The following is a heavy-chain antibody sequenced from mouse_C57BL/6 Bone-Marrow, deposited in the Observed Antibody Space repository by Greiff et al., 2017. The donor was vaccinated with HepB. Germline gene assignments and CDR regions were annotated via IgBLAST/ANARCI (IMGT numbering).Heavy chain of an antibody. CDR1: GYTFTDHT. J-gene: IGHJ4*01. CDR3: ERGLYDTIDY. Sequence: QVQLKQSDAELVKPGASVKISCKVSGYTFTDHTIHWMKQRPEQGLEWIGYIYPRDGSTKYNEKLKGKATLTADKPSSTAYMQLHSLTSEDTAVYFFERGLYDTIDYWGQGTSVTVSS. CDR2: IYPRDGST. D-gene: IGHD2-3*01. V-gene: IGHV1-78*01.